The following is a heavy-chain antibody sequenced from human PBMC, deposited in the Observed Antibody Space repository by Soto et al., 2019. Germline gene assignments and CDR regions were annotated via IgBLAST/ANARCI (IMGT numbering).Heavy chain of an antibody. J-gene: IGHJ5*02. V-gene: IGHV4-30-4*01. CDR1: GDSISSNNNY. CDR2: ISYSGTT. CDR3: ARGRGYSYGLDP. D-gene: IGHD5-18*01. Sequence: QVQLQESGPGLVKPSQTLSLTCTVSGDSISSNNNYWSWIRQPPGEGLEWIGFISYSGTTSYSPYLKSRVAISLATSKTQCSLSLSSVTAADTAVYYCARGRGYSYGLDPWGQGTLVTVSS.